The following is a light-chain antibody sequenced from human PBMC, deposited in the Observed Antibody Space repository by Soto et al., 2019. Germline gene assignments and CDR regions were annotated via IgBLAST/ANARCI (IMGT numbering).Light chain of an antibody. CDR1: SGDVGSYNL. CDR2: EGS. Sequence: QSVLTQPASVSGSPGQSITISCTGTSGDVGSYNLVSWYQLHPGKAPKLMIYEGSKRPSGVSNRFSGSKSGVTASLTISGLRAEDEADYYCCSYAGSDTYVFGTGIKVTVL. V-gene: IGLV2-23*01. CDR3: CSYAGSDTYV. J-gene: IGLJ1*01.